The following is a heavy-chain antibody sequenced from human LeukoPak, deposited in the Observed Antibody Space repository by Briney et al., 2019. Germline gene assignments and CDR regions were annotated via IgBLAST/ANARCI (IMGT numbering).Heavy chain of an antibody. V-gene: IGHV1-2*02. CDR2: INPNSGGT. CDR1: GYTFTGYY. Sequence: ASVKVSCKASGYTFTGYYMHWERQAPGQGLEWMGWINPNSGGTNYAQKFQGRVTMTRDTSISTAYMELSRLKSDDTAVYYCARGLHYDSSGYYRWGQGTLVTVSS. CDR3: ARGLHYDSSGYYR. D-gene: IGHD3-22*01. J-gene: IGHJ4*02.